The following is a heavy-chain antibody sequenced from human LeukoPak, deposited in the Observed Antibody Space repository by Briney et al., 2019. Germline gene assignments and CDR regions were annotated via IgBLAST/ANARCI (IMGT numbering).Heavy chain of an antibody. CDR2: IIPSGAT. Sequence: ASVKVSCKASGYTFTSYDINWVRQATGQGLEWLGIIIPSGATRYAQKFKGRLTVTRDTSTSTVYMELSSLRFEDTAVYHCAREVPSTMINEGVYSHYGMDVWGRGTTVTVSS. V-gene: IGHV1-46*01. J-gene: IGHJ6*02. CDR1: GYTFTSYD. CDR3: AREVPSTMINEGVYSHYGMDV. D-gene: IGHD5/OR15-5a*01.